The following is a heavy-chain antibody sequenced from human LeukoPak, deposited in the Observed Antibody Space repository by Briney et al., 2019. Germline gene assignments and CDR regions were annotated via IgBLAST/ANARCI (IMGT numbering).Heavy chain of an antibody. CDR2: ISSSSSYI. CDR1: GFTFSSYS. Sequence: PGGSLRLSCAASGFTFSSYSMNWVRQAPGKGLEWVSSISSSSSYIYYADSVKGRFTISRDNAKNSLYLQMNSLRAEDTAVYYCARDGVSGSYRASNWFDPWGQGTLVTVSS. D-gene: IGHD1-26*01. CDR3: ARDGVSGSYRASNWFDP. J-gene: IGHJ5*02. V-gene: IGHV3-21*01.